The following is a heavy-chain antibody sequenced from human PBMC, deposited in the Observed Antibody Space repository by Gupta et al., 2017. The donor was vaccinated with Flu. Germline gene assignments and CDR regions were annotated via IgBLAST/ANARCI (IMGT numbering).Heavy chain of an antibody. CDR2: IRDKADSYIT. V-gene: IGHV3-72*01. D-gene: IGHD1-1*01. CDR1: GFLFSDHS. Sequence: EVQLVESGGGLVQPGGSLRLSCAASGFLFSDHSMDWVRQAPGKGLEWVGRIRDKADSYITEYPASVKGRFTISRDDSKASMYLQMNSLKTEDTAVYYCIRPRRASNWYFDLWGRGTLVIVSS. J-gene: IGHJ2*01. CDR3: IRPRRASNWYFDL.